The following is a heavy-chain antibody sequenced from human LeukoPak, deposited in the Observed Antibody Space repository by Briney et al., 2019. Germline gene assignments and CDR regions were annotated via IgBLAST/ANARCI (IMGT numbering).Heavy chain of an antibody. D-gene: IGHD5-24*01. J-gene: IGHJ4*02. CDR2: INPNSGAT. CDR1: GYTFTGYY. Sequence: ASVKVSCKASGYTFTGYYMHWVRQAPGQGLEWMGWINPNSGATNYAQKFQGRVTMTRDTSISTDYMELSSLRFDDTAIYYCARDPVDGFSHFDYWGQGTLVTVSP. V-gene: IGHV1-2*02. CDR3: ARDPVDGFSHFDY.